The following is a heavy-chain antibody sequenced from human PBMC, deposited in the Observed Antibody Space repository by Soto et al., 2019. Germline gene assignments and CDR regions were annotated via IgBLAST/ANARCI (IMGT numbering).Heavy chain of an antibody. CDR3: TAYPLDIVVVPAATRNDY. D-gene: IGHD2-2*03. Sequence: VQLVESGGGLVQPGGSLKLSCAASGFTFSGSAMHWVRQASGKGLEWVGRIRSKANSYATAYAASVKGRFTISRDDSKNTAYLQMNSLKTEDTAVYYCTAYPLDIVVVPAATRNDYWGQGTLVTVSS. CDR2: IRSKANSYAT. CDR1: GFTFSGSA. J-gene: IGHJ4*02. V-gene: IGHV3-73*01.